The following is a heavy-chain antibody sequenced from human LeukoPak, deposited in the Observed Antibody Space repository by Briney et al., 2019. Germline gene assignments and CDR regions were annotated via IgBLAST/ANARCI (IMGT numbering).Heavy chain of an antibody. V-gene: IGHV4-30-4*08. CDR2: IYYSGST. CDR3: ARDVGVYCTNGVCYNFDY. Sequence: PSQTLSLTCTVSGGSISSGDYYWRWIRQPPGKGLEWIGYIYYSGSTYYNPSLKSRVTISVDTSKNQFSLKLSSVTAADTAVYYCARDVGVYCTNGVCYNFDYWGQGTLVTVSS. J-gene: IGHJ4*02. CDR1: GGSISSGDYY. D-gene: IGHD2-8*01.